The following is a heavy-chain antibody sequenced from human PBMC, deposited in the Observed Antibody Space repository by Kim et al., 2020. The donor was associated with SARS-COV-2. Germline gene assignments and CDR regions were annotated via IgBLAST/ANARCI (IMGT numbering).Heavy chain of an antibody. CDR1: GYNFTSYW. Sequence: GESLKISCKGSGYNFTSYWIGWVRQMPGKGLEWMGIIYPGDSDTRYSPSFQGQVTISADKSISTAYLQWSSLKASDTAMYYCARFAVEMRWWKVEGCSGGSCYPGGFDYWGQGTLVTVSS. CDR3: ARFAVEMRWWKVEGCSGGSCYPGGFDY. D-gene: IGHD2-15*01. J-gene: IGHJ4*02. CDR2: IYPGDSDT. V-gene: IGHV5-51*01.